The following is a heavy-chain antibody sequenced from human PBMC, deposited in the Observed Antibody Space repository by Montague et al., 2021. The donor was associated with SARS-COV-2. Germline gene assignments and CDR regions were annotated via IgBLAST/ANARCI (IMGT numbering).Heavy chain of an antibody. D-gene: IGHD3-3*01. CDR1: GGSISSYY. Sequence: SETLSLTCTVSGGSISSYYWSWIRQPPGKGLEWIGYIYYSGSTNXNPSLKSRVTISVDTSKNQFSLKLSSVTAADTAVYYCARDRLNTIVGVVINDAFDIWGQGTMVTVSS. CDR3: ARDRLNTIVGVVINDAFDI. CDR2: IYYSGST. V-gene: IGHV4-59*01. J-gene: IGHJ3*02.